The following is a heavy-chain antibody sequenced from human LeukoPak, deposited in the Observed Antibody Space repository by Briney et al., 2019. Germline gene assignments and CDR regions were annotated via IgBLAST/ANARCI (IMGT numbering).Heavy chain of an antibody. CDR1: GYTFTNYA. CDR2: INAGNGNT. CDR3: ARGDRRRPPSSIGWYSENIFDY. V-gene: IGHV1-3*01. Sequence: ASVKVSCRASGYTFTNYAIHWVRQAPGQRLEWMGWINAGNGNTKYSQKFQGRVTITRDTSATTAYMELSSLRPEDTAVYYCARGDRRRPPSSIGWYSENIFDYWGQGTLLTVSS. D-gene: IGHD6-13*01. J-gene: IGHJ4*02.